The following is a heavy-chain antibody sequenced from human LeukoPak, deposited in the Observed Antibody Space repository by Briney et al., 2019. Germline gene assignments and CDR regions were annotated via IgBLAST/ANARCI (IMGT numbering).Heavy chain of an antibody. CDR2: INPSGDIT. D-gene: IGHD2-21*02. V-gene: IGHV1-46*01. Sequence: ASVKVSCKASGYTFTRHCMHWVRQAPGQGLEWMGIINPSGDITSYAQKFQGRVIMTRDMSTSTDYMELSSLRSEDTAVYYCARDNSMRDTAWWFDPWGQGTLVTVSS. CDR3: ARDNSMRDTAWWFDP. CDR1: GYTFTRHC. J-gene: IGHJ5*02.